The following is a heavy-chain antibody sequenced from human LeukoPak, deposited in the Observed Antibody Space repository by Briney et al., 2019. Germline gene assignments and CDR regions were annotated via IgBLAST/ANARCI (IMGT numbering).Heavy chain of an antibody. J-gene: IGHJ4*02. CDR1: GGTFSSYA. CDR2: ISAYNGNT. V-gene: IGHV1-18*01. Sequence: ASVKVSCKASGGTFSSYAISWVRQAPGQGLEWMGWISAYNGNTNYAQKLQGRVTMTTDTSTSTAYMELRSLRSDDTAVYCCARYLEPSDYGDYWGQGTPVTVSS. D-gene: IGHD1-14*01. CDR3: ARYLEPSDYGDY.